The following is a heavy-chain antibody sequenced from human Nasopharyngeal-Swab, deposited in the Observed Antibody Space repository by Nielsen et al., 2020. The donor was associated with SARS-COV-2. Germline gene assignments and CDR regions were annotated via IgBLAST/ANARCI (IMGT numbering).Heavy chain of an antibody. J-gene: IGHJ5*02. CDR1: DGSIISGGYY. D-gene: IGHD2-8*01. CDR3: ARDGPMGWFDH. Sequence: SETLSPTCTVSDGSIISGGYYWSAIRQHPGKGLERIGYIYDSGSTYYNPSLKSRVTISVDTSKNQFSLKLSYVTAADTAVYYGARDGPMGWFDHWGQGTLVTVSS. V-gene: IGHV4-31*03. CDR2: IYDSGST.